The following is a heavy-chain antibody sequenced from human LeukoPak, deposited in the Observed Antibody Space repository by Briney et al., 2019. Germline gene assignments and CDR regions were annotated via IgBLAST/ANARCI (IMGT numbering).Heavy chain of an antibody. CDR2: INPNSGGT. Sequence: GASVKVSCKASGYTFTGYYMHWVRQAPGQGLEWMGWINPNSGGTNYAQKFQGRVTMTRDKSISTAYMEVGRLRSDDTAVYYCARVGILTGWLDYWVQGTLVTVSS. J-gene: IGHJ4*02. CDR3: ARVGILTGWLDY. CDR1: GYTFTGYY. V-gene: IGHV1-2*02. D-gene: IGHD3-9*01.